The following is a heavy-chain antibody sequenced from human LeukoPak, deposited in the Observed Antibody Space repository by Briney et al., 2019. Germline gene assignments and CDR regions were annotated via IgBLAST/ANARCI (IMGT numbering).Heavy chain of an antibody. V-gene: IGHV3-23*01. CDR2: ISGSGGST. Sequence: GGSLRLSCAASGFTFSSYAMSWVRQAPGKGLGWVSAISGSGGSTYYADSVKGRFTISRDNSKNTLYLQMNSLRAEDTAVYYCAKGENSITIFGVAMGYWGQGTLVTVSS. CDR1: GFTFSSYA. J-gene: IGHJ4*02. CDR3: AKGENSITIFGVAMGY. D-gene: IGHD3-3*01.